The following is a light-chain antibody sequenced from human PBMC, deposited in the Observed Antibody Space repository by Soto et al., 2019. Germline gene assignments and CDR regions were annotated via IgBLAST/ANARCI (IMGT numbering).Light chain of an antibody. V-gene: IGKV1D-16*01. Sequence: TQMTQSPSALSASVGDRVTMTCRASQDINNWLAWYQQKPGEAPKSLISAAFNLQSGVPSRFSGSGSGTDFTLTISDLQPEDFATYYCQQYDTHPLTFGGGTKVEIK. CDR1: QDINNW. CDR3: QQYDTHPLT. CDR2: AAF. J-gene: IGKJ4*01.